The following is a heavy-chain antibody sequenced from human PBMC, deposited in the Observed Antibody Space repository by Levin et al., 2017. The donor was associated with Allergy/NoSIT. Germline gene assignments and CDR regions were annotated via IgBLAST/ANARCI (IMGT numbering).Heavy chain of an antibody. Sequence: GESLKISCAASGFTFSTYAMSLVRQAPGKGLEWVSTISASGATTYYADSVKGRLTISRDNSKNTLYLQMNSLRADDTAVYYCAKCSGNSCYSGYFQHWGQGTLVIVSS. CDR2: ISASGATT. D-gene: IGHD2-15*01. CDR1: GFTFSTYA. CDR3: AKCSGNSCYSGYFQH. J-gene: IGHJ1*01. V-gene: IGHV3-23*01.